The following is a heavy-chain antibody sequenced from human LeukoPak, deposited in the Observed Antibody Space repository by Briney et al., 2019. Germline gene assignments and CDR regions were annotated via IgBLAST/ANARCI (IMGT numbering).Heavy chain of an antibody. Sequence: PGGSLRLSCAASGFTFSSYSMNWVRQAPAKGLEWVSSISSSSSYIYYADSVKGRFTISRDNAKNSLYLQMNSLRAEDTAVYYCATDLGLGNWFDPWGQGTLVTVSS. CDR2: ISSSSSYI. D-gene: IGHD7-27*01. CDR3: ATDLGLGNWFDP. J-gene: IGHJ5*02. CDR1: GFTFSSYS. V-gene: IGHV3-21*01.